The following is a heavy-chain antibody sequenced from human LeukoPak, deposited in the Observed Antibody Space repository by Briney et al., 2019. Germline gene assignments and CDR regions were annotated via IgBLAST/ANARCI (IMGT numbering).Heavy chain of an antibody. CDR1: GGTFSSYA. CDR2: IIPIFGTA. Sequence: SVKVSCKASGGTFSSYAISWVRQAPGQGLEWMGRIIPIFGTANYAQKFQGRVTITTDESTSTAYMELSSLRSEDTAVYYCARGRRLRFLEWLLFDAFDIWGQGTMVTVSS. V-gene: IGHV1-69*05. D-gene: IGHD3-3*01. J-gene: IGHJ3*02. CDR3: ARGRRLRFLEWLLFDAFDI.